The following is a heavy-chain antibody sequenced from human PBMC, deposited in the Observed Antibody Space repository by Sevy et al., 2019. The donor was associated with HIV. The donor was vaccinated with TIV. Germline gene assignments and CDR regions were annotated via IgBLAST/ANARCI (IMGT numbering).Heavy chain of an antibody. D-gene: IGHD3-22*01. V-gene: IGHV3-30-3*01. Sequence: GGSLRLSCAASGFTFSSYAMHWVRQAPGKGLEWVAVISYDGSNKYYADSVKGRFTISRDNSKNTLYLQMNSLRAEDTAVHYCARDQDYYARSRYLLPPDYWGQGTLVTVSS. CDR1: GFTFSSYA. CDR2: ISYDGSNK. CDR3: ARDQDYYARSRYLLPPDY. J-gene: IGHJ4*02.